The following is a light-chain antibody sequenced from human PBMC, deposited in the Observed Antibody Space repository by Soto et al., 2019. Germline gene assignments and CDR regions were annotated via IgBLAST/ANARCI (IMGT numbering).Light chain of an antibody. CDR3: QQYGSSPIT. J-gene: IGKJ5*01. V-gene: IGKV1-5*01. Sequence: DIQMTQSPSTLSASVGDRVTITCRASQSINVWLAWYQQKPGRAPKLLIYAASSRATGIPDRFSGSGSGTDFTLTISRLEPEDFAVYYCQQYGSSPITFGQGTRLEIK. CDR1: QSINVW. CDR2: AAS.